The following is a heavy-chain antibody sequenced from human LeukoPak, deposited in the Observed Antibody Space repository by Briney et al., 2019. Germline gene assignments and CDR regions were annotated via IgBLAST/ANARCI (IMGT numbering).Heavy chain of an antibody. CDR1: GYTFTNFG. D-gene: IGHD3-10*01. CDR3: ARAGYYYGSGSYYNTPHFDY. J-gene: IGHJ4*02. CDR2: ISAYNGNT. V-gene: IGHV1-18*01. Sequence: ASVKVSCTASGYTFTNFGISWVRQAPGQGLEWMGWISAYNGNTNYAQRLQGRVTMTTDTSTSTAYMELRSLRSDDTAVYYCARAGYYYGSGSYYNTPHFDYWGQGTLVTVSS.